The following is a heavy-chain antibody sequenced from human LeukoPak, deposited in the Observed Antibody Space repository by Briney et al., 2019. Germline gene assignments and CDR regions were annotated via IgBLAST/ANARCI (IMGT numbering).Heavy chain of an antibody. V-gene: IGHV3-21*01. Sequence: PGGSLRLSCAASGFTFSSYSMNWVRQAPGEGLEWVSSISSSGSFIYYADSVKGRFTISRDNARNSLFLQMNSLRAEDTAVYYCARDLRYCSSASCSENGAFDIWGQGQWSPSLQ. CDR3: ARDLRYCSSASCSENGAFDI. CDR1: GFTFSSYS. CDR2: ISSSGSFI. J-gene: IGHJ3*02. D-gene: IGHD2-2*01.